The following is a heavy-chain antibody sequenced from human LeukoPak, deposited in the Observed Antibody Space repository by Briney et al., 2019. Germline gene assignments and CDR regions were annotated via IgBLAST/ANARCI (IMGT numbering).Heavy chain of an antibody. V-gene: IGHV4-61*02. Sequence: SETLCLTCTVSGGSISSGSYYWSWIRQPAGKGLEWIGRIYTSGSTNYNPSLKSRVTISVDTSKNQYSLKLSSVTAADTAVYYCARVTQPYDSSGSLGDAAFDIWGQGTMVTVSS. CDR1: GGSISSGSYY. CDR2: IYTSGST. D-gene: IGHD3-22*01. CDR3: ARVTQPYDSSGSLGDAAFDI. J-gene: IGHJ3*02.